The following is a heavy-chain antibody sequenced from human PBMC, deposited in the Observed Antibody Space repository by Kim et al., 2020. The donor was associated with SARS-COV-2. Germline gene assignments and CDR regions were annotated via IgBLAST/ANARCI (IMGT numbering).Heavy chain of an antibody. CDR2: IYYSGST. V-gene: IGHV4-59*01. D-gene: IGHD2-15*01. CDR1: GGSISSYC. J-gene: IGHJ6*02. Sequence: SETLSLTCTVSGGSISSYCWSWIRQPPGKGLEWIGYIYYSGSTNYNPSLKSRVTISVDTSKNQFSLKLSSVTAAYTAVYYCARDGRDVVYSYYYYGMDVWGRGTTVTVSS. CDR3: ARDGRDVVYSYYYYGMDV.